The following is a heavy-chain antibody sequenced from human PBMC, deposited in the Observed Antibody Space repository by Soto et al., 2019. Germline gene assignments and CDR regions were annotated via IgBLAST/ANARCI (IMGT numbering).Heavy chain of an antibody. CDR3: ARSSKLYSYGTRGFDY. J-gene: IGHJ4*02. CDR1: GGSISSYY. CDR2: IYYSGST. V-gene: IGHV4-59*01. Sequence: SETLSLTCTVSGGSISSYYWSWIRQPPGKGLEWIGYIYYSGSTNYNPSLKSRVTISVDTSKNQFSLKLSSVTAADTAVYYCARSSKLYSYGTRGFDYWGQGALVTVSS. D-gene: IGHD5-18*01.